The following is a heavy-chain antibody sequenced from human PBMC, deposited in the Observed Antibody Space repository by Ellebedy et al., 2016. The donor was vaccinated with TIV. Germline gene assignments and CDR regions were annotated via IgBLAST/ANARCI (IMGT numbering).Heavy chain of an antibody. J-gene: IGHJ4*02. D-gene: IGHD2-8*01. CDR2: ISCNSGGL. CDR3: TKSKNGPMYNFDY. CDR1: GFPFDEYA. V-gene: IGHV3-9*01. Sequence: SLKISCAASGFPFDEYAMHWVRHVPGKGLEWVSGISCNSGGLLYADSVKGRFTISRDNAKKSLFLQMNSLRAEDTALYYCTKSKNGPMYNFDYWGQGTLVTVSS.